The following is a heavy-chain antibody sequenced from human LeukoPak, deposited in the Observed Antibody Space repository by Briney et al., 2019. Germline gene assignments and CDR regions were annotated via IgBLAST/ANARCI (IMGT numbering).Heavy chain of an antibody. CDR2: IFYSGSST. D-gene: IGHD6-19*01. CDR1: GGSIRTTTYY. V-gene: IGHV4-39*07. J-gene: IGHJ5*02. Sequence: SETLSFTCTVSGGSIRTTTYYWGWIRQPPGKGLERIASIFYSGSSTYHNPSLKSRVTISVDTSKNQFSLNLSSVTAADTAVYYCARDGRYSSGDSIDPWGQGTLVTVSS. CDR3: ARDGRYSSGDSIDP.